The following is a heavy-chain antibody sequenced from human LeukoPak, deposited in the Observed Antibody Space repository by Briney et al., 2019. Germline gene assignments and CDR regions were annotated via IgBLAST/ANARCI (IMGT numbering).Heavy chain of an antibody. CDR3: ARGFYQLGYFDY. CDR1: GGTFSSYA. CDR2: IIPIFGTA. J-gene: IGHJ4*02. Sequence: GASVKVSCKASGGTFSSYAISWVRQAPGQGLEWMGGIIPIFGTANYAQKFQGRVTITADESTSTDYMELSSLRSEDTAVYYCARGFYQLGYFDYWGQGTLVTVSS. V-gene: IGHV1-69*13. D-gene: IGHD2-2*01.